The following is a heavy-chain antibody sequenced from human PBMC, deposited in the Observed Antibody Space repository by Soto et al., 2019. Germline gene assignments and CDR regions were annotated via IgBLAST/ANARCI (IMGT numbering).Heavy chain of an antibody. J-gene: IGHJ6*02. CDR2: ISSSGITI. D-gene: IGHD1-26*01. CDR3: ERDSGVGAIYCYYGMGV. V-gene: IGHV3-11*01. Sequence: GGSLRLSCAACGFTFSDYYMSWIRQAPWKGLEWVSYISSSGITIYYADSVKGRFTISRDNAKNSLYLQMNSLRAEDTAVYYCERDSGVGAIYCYYGMGVWGQEPSVSVS. CDR1: GFTFSDYY.